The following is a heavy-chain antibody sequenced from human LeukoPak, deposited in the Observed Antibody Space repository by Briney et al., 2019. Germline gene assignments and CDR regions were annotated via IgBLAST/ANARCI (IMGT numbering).Heavy chain of an antibody. CDR3: ARGGIAARPVKTYYYYYMDV. D-gene: IGHD6-6*01. CDR1: GGSISSYY. J-gene: IGHJ6*03. CDR2: IYYGGST. V-gene: IGHV4-59*01. Sequence: PSETLSLTCTVSGGSISSYYWSWIRQPPGKGLEWIGYIYYGGSTNYNPSLKSRVTISVDTSKNQFSLKLSSVTAADTAVYYCARGGIAARPVKTYYYYYMDVWGKGTTVTVSS.